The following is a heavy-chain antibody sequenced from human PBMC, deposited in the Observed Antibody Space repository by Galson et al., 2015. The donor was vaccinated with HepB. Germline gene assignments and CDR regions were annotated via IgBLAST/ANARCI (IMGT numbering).Heavy chain of an antibody. V-gene: IGHV3-15*01. CDR2: IKSKTDGGTT. CDR3: TTQLWFREWDYYMDV. J-gene: IGHJ6*03. CDR1: GFTFSNAW. D-gene: IGHD3-10*01. Sequence: SLRLSCAASGFTFSNAWMSWVRQAPGKGLEWVGRIKSKTDGGTTDYAAPVKGRFTISRDDSKNTLYLQMNSLKTEDTAVYYCTTQLWFREWDYYMDVWGKGTTVTVSS.